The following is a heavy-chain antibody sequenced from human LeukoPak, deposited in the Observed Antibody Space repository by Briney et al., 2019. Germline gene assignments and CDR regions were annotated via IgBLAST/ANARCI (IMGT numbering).Heavy chain of an antibody. CDR2: ISAYNGNT. CDR3: ARDAPDYYGSGSYYLKSYYFDY. J-gene: IGHJ4*02. Sequence: ASVKVSCMASGYTFTSYGISWVRQAPGQGLEWMGWISAYNGNTNYAQKLQGRVTMTTDTSTSTAYMELRSLRSDDTAVYYCARDAPDYYGSGSYYLKSYYFDYWGQGTLVTVSS. V-gene: IGHV1-18*04. D-gene: IGHD3-10*01. CDR1: GYTFTSYG.